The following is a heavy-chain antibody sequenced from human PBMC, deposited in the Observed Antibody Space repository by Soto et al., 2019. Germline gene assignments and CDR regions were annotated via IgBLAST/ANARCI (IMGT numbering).Heavy chain of an antibody. V-gene: IGHV3-23*01. Sequence: GGSLRLSCAASGFTFSSYAMSWVRQAPGKGLEWVSAISGSGGSTYYADSVKGRFTISRDNSKNTLYLQMNSLRAEDTAVYYCAKQSDCSGGSCYSPLVYYYYYLDVWGKGTTVTVYS. D-gene: IGHD2-15*01. CDR2: ISGSGGST. J-gene: IGHJ6*03. CDR1: GFTFSSYA. CDR3: AKQSDCSGGSCYSPLVYYYYYLDV.